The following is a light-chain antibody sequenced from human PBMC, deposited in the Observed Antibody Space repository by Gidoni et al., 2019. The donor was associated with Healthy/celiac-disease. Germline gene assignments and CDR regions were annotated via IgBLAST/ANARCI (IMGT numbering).Light chain of an antibody. CDR3: QQYNSYLWT. Sequence: DIQMTQSPSTLSASVGDRFTITCRASQSISSWLAWYQQKPGKAPKLLIYDASSLESGVPSRFSGSGSGTEFTLTISSLQPDDFATYYCQQYNSYLWTFGQGTKVEIK. CDR2: DAS. J-gene: IGKJ1*01. V-gene: IGKV1-5*01. CDR1: QSISSW.